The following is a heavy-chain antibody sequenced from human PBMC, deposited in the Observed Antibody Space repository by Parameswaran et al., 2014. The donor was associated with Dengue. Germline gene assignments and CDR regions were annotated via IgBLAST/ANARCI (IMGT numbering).Heavy chain of an antibody. CDR3: ARDRASNYYDSSGYYWGWFDP. CDR2: IYYSGST. J-gene: IGHJ5*02. D-gene: IGHD3-22*01. V-gene: IGHV4-31*02. Sequence: PGKGLEWIGYIYYSGSTYYNPSLKSRVTISVDTSKNQFSLKLSSVTAADTAVYYCARDRASNYYDSSGYYWGWFDPWGQGTLVTVSS.